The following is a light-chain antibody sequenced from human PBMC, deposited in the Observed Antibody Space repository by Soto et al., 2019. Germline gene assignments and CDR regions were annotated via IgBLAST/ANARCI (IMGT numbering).Light chain of an antibody. CDR2: SNN. J-gene: IGLJ2*01. CDR1: SSNIGSYT. CDR3: AALNDSLNGVV. Sequence: QSVLTQPPSASGTPGQRVTISCSGSSSNIGSYTVNWYQQLPGTAPKLLIYSNNQRPSGVPDRFSGSKSGTSASLAISGLQSEDEADYYCAALNDSLNGVVFGGGTKLTVL. V-gene: IGLV1-44*01.